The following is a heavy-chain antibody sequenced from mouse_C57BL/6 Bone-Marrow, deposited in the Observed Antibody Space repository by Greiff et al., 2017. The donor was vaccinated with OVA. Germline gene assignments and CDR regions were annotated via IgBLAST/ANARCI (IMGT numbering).Heavy chain of an antibody. CDR3: ARGKESQERGLRLRDY. V-gene: IGHV1-42*01. Sequence: EVQLQQSGPELVKPGASVKISCKASGYSFTGYYMNWVKQSPEKSLDWIGEMTPSTGGTTYNQKFKAKATLTVDKSSSTAYMQLKSLTSEDSAVYYCARGKESQERGLRLRDYWGQGTTLTVSS. D-gene: IGHD1-1*01. CDR1: GYSFTGYY. J-gene: IGHJ2*01. CDR2: MTPSTGGT.